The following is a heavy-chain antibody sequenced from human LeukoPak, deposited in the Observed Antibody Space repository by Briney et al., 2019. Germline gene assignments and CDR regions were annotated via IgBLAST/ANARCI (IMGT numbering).Heavy chain of an antibody. Sequence: SETLSLTCTVSGGSISSHYWSWIRQPAGKGLEWIGRIYTSGNTNYDPSLKSRVTISVDTSKNQFSLKLSSVTAADTAVYYCARVPEGAVAGFFDYWGQGTLVTVSS. D-gene: IGHD6-19*01. CDR3: ARVPEGAVAGFFDY. CDR1: GGSISSHY. V-gene: IGHV4-4*07. J-gene: IGHJ4*02. CDR2: IYTSGNT.